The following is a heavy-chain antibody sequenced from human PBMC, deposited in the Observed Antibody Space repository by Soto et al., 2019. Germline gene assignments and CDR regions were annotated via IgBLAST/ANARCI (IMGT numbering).Heavy chain of an antibody. CDR2: INPSGGST. CDR1: GYTFTSYY. D-gene: IGHD1-26*01. J-gene: IGHJ6*02. V-gene: IGHV1-46*01. Sequence: ASVKVSCKASGYTFTSYYMHWVRQAPGQGLEWMGIINPSGGSTSYAQKFQGRVTMTRDTSTSTVYMELSSLRSEDTAVYYCARNTWELLLSYYYGMDVWGQGTTVTSP. CDR3: ARNTWELLLSYYYGMDV.